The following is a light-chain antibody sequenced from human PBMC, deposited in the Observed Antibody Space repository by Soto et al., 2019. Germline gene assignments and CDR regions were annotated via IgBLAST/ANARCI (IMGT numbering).Light chain of an antibody. V-gene: IGKV1-39*01. Sequence: DIQMTQSPSSLSASVGDRVTITCRSSQSISSYLNWYQQKPGKAPKLLIHAASSLESGVPSRFSGSGSGTDFTLTINSLQPDDVATYYCQQYNAYSPWTFGQGTKVDIK. J-gene: IGKJ1*01. CDR3: QQYNAYSPWT. CDR1: QSISSY. CDR2: AAS.